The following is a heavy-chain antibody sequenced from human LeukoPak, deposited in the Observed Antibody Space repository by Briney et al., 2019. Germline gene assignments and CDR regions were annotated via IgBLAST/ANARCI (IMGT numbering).Heavy chain of an antibody. Sequence: SETLSLTCAVYGGSFSGYYWSWIRQPPGKGLEWIGEINHSGSTNYNPSLKSRVTISVDTSKNQFSLKLSSVTAADTAVYYCARGLGSGWYKGRFYGMDVWGQGTTVTVSS. CDR2: INHSGST. CDR3: ARGLGSGWYKGRFYGMDV. CDR1: GGSFSGYY. J-gene: IGHJ6*02. D-gene: IGHD6-19*01. V-gene: IGHV4-34*01.